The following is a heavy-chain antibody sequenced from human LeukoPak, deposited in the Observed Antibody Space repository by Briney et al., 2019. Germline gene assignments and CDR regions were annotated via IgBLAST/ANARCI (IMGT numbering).Heavy chain of an antibody. D-gene: IGHD2-2*01. V-gene: IGHV1-2*06. CDR3: ARERVSEYCSSTSCLYYYYYMDV. Sequence: ASVKVSCKASGGTFSSYAISWVRQAPGQGLEWMGRINPNSGGTNYAQKFQGRVTMTRDTSISTAYMELSRLRSDDTAVYYCARERVSEYCSSTSCLYYYYYMDVWGKGTTVTVSS. CDR2: INPNSGGT. J-gene: IGHJ6*03. CDR1: GGTFSSYA.